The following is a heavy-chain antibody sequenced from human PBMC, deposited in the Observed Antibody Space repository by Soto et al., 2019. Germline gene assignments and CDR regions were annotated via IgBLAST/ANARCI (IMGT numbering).Heavy chain of an antibody. V-gene: IGHV3-33*01. Sequence: PGGSLRLSCAASGFTFSSYGMHWVRQAPGKGLEWVAVIWYDGSNKYYADSVKGRFTISRDNSKNTLYLQMNSLRAEDTAVYYCARGGWGLYSSRLFDIWGQGTMVTVSS. CDR1: GFTFSSYG. CDR3: ARGGWGLYSSRLFDI. J-gene: IGHJ3*02. D-gene: IGHD6-13*01. CDR2: IWYDGSNK.